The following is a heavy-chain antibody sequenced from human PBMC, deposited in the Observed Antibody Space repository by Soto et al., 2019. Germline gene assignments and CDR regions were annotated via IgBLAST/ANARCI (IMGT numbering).Heavy chain of an antibody. CDR1: GGSLSGYY. CDR3: ARGQEGVVATH. V-gene: IGHV4-34*01. CDR2: VKDGGHT. D-gene: IGHD5-12*01. Sequence: QVQLQQWGAGLLKPSETLSLNCAVTGGSLSGYYWSWIRQPPGTGLEWIGEVKDGGHTNYSPSLGGRVTISSDTSNNQFSLRLNSVTAADTGVYYCARGQEGVVATHWDQGSLVTVSS. J-gene: IGHJ4*02.